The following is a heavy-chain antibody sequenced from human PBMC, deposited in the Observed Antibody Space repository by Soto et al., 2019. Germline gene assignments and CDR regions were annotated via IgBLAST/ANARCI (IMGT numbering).Heavy chain of an antibody. CDR1: GGSISSSSYY. Sequence: PSETLSLTCTVSGGSISSSSYYWGWIRQPPGKGLEWIGCIYYSGSTYYNPSLKSRVTISVDTSKNQFSLKLSSVTAADTAVYYCARSIAVAGHGYWGQGTLVTVSS. D-gene: IGHD6-19*01. V-gene: IGHV4-39*01. CDR3: ARSIAVAGHGY. CDR2: IYYSGST. J-gene: IGHJ4*02.